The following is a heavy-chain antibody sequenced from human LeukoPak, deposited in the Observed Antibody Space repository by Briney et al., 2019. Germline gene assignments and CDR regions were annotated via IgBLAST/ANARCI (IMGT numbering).Heavy chain of an antibody. D-gene: IGHD2-2*01. V-gene: IGHV3-33*01. CDR1: GFTFSSYG. Sequence: GRSLRLPCAASGFTFSSYGMHWVRQAPGKGLEWLAVIWYDGSEKYYADSVKGRFTISRDNSKNTLYLQMSSLRVEDTALYYCARGGCRSTSCYDYWGQGTLVTVSS. CDR2: IWYDGSEK. J-gene: IGHJ4*02. CDR3: ARGGCRSTSCYDY.